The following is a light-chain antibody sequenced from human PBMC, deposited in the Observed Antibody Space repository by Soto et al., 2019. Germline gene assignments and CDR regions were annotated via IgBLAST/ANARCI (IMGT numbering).Light chain of an antibody. J-gene: IGLJ2*01. V-gene: IGLV2-14*01. CDR3: SSYTSSSTGGL. CDR1: SSDVGGYDH. Sequence: QSVLTQPASVSGSPGQSITISCSGTSSDVGGYDHVSWYQHHPGEAPKLMIYEVSYRPSGVSTRFSGSKSGNTASLTISGLQAEHEADYYCSSYTSSSTGGLFGGGTKLTVL. CDR2: EVS.